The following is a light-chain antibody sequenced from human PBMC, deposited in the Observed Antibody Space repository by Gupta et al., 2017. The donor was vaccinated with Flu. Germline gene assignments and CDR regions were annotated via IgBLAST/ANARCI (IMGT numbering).Light chain of an antibody. CDR1: QVISSY. J-gene: IGKJ5*01. CDR3: QLLNNYPPIT. Sequence: DIQLTQSPSFLSASVADRVTITCRARQVISSYLAWYQQKPGKAPKLLIYAASTLQSGVPSRFSGSGSGTELTLTISSRQPEDFATYYCQLLNNYPPITFGQGTRLEIK. V-gene: IGKV1-9*01. CDR2: AAS.